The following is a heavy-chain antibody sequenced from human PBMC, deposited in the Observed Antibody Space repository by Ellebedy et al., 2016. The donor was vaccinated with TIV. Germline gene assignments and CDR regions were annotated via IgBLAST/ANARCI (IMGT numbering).Heavy chain of an antibody. CDR2: IYTSGST. D-gene: IGHD3-22*01. CDR3: ATEMLASSGIDSAGYFDY. Sequence: MPSETLSLTCTVSGGSISSYYWSWIRQPAGKGLEWIGRIYTSGSTNYNPSLKSRVTMSVDTSKNQFSLKLSSVTAADTAVYYCATEMLASSGIDSAGYFDYWGQGTLVTVSS. CDR1: GGSISSYY. V-gene: IGHV4-4*07. J-gene: IGHJ4*02.